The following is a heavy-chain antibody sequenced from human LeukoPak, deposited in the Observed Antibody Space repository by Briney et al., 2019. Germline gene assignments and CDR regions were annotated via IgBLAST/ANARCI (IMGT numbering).Heavy chain of an antibody. CDR1: GFTFDDYA. CDR2: ISWNSGSI. Sequence: PAGGSLRLSCAASGFTFDDYAMHWVRQAPGKGLEWVSGISWNSGSIGYADSVKGRFTISRDNAKNSLYLQMNSLRAEDTALYYCAKDYGDYPLGLDYWGQGTLVTVSS. D-gene: IGHD4-17*01. CDR3: AKDYGDYPLGLDY. J-gene: IGHJ4*02. V-gene: IGHV3-9*01.